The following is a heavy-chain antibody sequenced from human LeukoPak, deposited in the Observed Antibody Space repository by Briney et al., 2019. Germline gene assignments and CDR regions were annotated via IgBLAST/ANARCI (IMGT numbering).Heavy chain of an antibody. CDR3: ARVRYYYDSSGYPDY. J-gene: IGHJ4*02. CDR1: GYTFTGHY. V-gene: IGHV1-2*02. D-gene: IGHD3-22*01. CDR2: INPNSGGT. Sequence: ASVKVSCKASGYTFTGHYMHWVRQAPGQGLEWMGWINPNSGGTNYAQKFQGRVTMTRDTSISTAYMELSRLRSDDTAVYYCARVRYYYDSSGYPDYWGQGTLVTVSS.